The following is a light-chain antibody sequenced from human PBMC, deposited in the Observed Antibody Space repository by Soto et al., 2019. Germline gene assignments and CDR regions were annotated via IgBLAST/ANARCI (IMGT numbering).Light chain of an antibody. CDR1: QSLVFSDGNAY. CDR3: MQATHWPPT. Sequence: DVVMTQSPLSLPVTLGQPASISWKSSQSLVFSDGNAYLNWFQQRPGQSPRRLIYRASNRDSGVPDRFSGSWSGTDFTLQINGVEAEDVGVYYCMQATHWPPTFGRGTRVEIK. CDR2: RAS. V-gene: IGKV2-30*01. J-gene: IGKJ1*01.